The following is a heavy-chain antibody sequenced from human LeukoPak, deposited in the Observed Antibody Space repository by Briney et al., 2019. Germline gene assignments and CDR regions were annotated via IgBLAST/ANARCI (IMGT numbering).Heavy chain of an antibody. CDR2: INPTDGST. Sequence: ASVTVSCKASGYTFTSYSMQWVRQAPGQGLEWMGIINPTDGSTTYALKFQGRVSMTRDTSTSTVYMELSSLRSEDTAVYYCARSATYYYDSSGYYLVYWGQGTLVTVSS. D-gene: IGHD3-22*01. V-gene: IGHV1-46*01. CDR3: ARSATYYYDSSGYYLVY. CDR1: GYTFTSYS. J-gene: IGHJ4*02.